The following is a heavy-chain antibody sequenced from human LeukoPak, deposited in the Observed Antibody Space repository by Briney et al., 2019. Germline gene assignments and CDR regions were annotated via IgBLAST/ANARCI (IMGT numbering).Heavy chain of an antibody. CDR1: GFTVSSNY. V-gene: IGHV3-66*01. D-gene: IGHD2-21*02. CDR3: ARDFPGPVYCGGDCYSSYFDY. J-gene: IGHJ4*02. Sequence: GGSLRLSCAASGFTVSSNYMSWVRQAPGKGLEWVSVVYSGGSTYYADSVKGRFTISRDNSKNTLYLQMNSLRAEDTAVYYCARDFPGPVYCGGDCYSSYFDYWGQGTLVTVSS. CDR2: VYSGGST.